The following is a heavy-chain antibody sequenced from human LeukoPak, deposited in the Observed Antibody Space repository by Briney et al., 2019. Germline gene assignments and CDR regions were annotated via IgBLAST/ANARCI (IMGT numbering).Heavy chain of an antibody. J-gene: IGHJ4*02. Sequence: VKVSCKAAGYTLTGYYMHWLRQAPGQGLEWMGWINPNSGGTSYAQKFQGRVTMTRDTSISTAYMELSRLRSDDTAVYYCARGRCSSRSCYLFDYWGQGTLVTVSS. V-gene: IGHV1-2*02. D-gene: IGHD2-2*01. CDR1: GYTLTGYY. CDR3: ARGRCSSRSCYLFDY. CDR2: INPNSGGT.